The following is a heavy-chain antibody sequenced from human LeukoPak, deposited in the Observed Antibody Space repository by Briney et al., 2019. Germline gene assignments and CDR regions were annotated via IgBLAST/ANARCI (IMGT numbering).Heavy chain of an antibody. D-gene: IGHD2-2*01. V-gene: IGHV3-15*01. CDR3: TTGIDCSSTSCRHY. CDR2: IKTKTDGGTT. CDR1: GLTFSNAW. J-gene: IGHJ4*02. Sequence: PGGSLRLSCAASGLTFSNAWMSWVRQAPGKGLEGVGRIKTKTDGGTTNYAAPATGRFTISRDDSKNTLSLQMNSLKTEDTAVYYCTTGIDCSSTSCRHYWGQGTLVTVSS.